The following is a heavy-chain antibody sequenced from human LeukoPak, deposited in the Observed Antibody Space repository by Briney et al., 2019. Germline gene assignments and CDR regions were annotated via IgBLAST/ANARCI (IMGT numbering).Heavy chain of an antibody. D-gene: IGHD2-2*01. CDR3: ATEYCSSTSCSVWAFDI. V-gene: IGHV1-24*01. J-gene: IGHJ3*02. Sequence: ASVNVSCKVSGYTLTELSMHWVRQAPGKGLEWMGGFDPEDGETIYAQKFQGRVTMTEDTSTDTAYMELSSLRSEDTAVYYCATEYCSSTSCSVWAFDIWGQGTMVTVSS. CDR1: GYTLTELS. CDR2: FDPEDGET.